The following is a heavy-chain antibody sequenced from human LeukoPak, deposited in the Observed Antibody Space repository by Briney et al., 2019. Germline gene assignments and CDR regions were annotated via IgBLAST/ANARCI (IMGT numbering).Heavy chain of an antibody. D-gene: IGHD3-22*01. J-gene: IGHJ4*02. CDR2: ISAYNGNT. Sequence: GASVKVSCKASGYTFTSYGISWVRQAPGQGLEWMGWISAYNGNTNYAQELQGRVTMTTDTSTSTAYMELRSLRSDDTAVYYCARGGLTYYYDSSGYQQPDYWGQGTLVTVSS. CDR3: ARGGLTYYYDSSGYQQPDY. V-gene: IGHV1-18*01. CDR1: GYTFTSYG.